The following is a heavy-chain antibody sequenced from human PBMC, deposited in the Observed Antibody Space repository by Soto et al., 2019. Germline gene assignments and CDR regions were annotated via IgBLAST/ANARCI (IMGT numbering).Heavy chain of an antibody. D-gene: IGHD3-22*01. J-gene: IGHJ3*02. Sequence: GESLKVSCKGSGYGFTSYWIGWVRQMPGKGLEWMGIIYPGDSDTRYSPSFQGQVTISADKSISTAYLQWSSLKASDTAMYYCARPRGGYYDSSGYFDAFDIWGQGTMVTVSS. CDR3: ARPRGGYYDSSGYFDAFDI. CDR2: IYPGDSDT. CDR1: GYGFTSYW. V-gene: IGHV5-51*01.